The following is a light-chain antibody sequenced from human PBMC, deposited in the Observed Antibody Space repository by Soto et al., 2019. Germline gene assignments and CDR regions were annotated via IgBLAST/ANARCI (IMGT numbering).Light chain of an antibody. CDR3: CSYPLL. V-gene: IGLV2-23*01. CDR2: EGT. Sequence: QAVLTQPAYVSGSPGQSITISCTGTNSDVGTHNLVSWYQQHPGKAPKLIIYEGTKRPSGVSNRFSGSKSGNTASLTISGLQAEDEADYYRCSYPLLLGTETKVTVL. J-gene: IGLJ1*01. CDR1: NSDVGTHNL.